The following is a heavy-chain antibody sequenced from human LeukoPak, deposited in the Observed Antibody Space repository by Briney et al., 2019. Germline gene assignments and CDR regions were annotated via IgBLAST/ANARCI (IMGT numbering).Heavy chain of an antibody. D-gene: IGHD3-10*01. CDR2: ISYDGSDK. CDR1: GSTFNRFA. CDR3: AQGGSEIYYYYHGMDV. J-gene: IGHJ6*02. Sequence: GGSLRLSCAASGSTFNRFAMHWVRQAPGKGLEWVAVISYDGSDKYYADSVKGRSTISRDNSKNTLYLQMNSLRVEDTAVFYCAQGGSEIYYYYHGMDVWGQGTTVTVSS. V-gene: IGHV3-30*18.